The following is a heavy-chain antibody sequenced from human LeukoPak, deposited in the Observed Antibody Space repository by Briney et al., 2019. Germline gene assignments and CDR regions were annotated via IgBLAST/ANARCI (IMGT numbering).Heavy chain of an antibody. D-gene: IGHD5-24*01. Sequence: SETLSLTCTVSGHSISSAYYWGWIRQPPGKGLEWIGNMYHSGNTYYNPSLKSRVTISVDTSKNQFSLKLTSVTAADTAVYYCARESPVRDGYFYYYYMDVWGKGTTVTISS. CDR3: ARESPVRDGYFYYYYMDV. CDR1: GHSISSAYY. J-gene: IGHJ6*03. V-gene: IGHV4-38-2*02. CDR2: MYHSGNT.